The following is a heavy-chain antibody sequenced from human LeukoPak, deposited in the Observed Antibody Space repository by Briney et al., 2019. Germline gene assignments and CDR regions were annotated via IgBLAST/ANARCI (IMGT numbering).Heavy chain of an antibody. V-gene: IGHV3-23*01. CDR2: ISGSGDST. CDR1: GFTFRSYA. Sequence: PGGSLRLSCAASGFTFRSYAMSWVRQAPGKGLEWVSTISGSGDSTYYADSVKGRFTISRDNFQNTLYLQTNSLRAEDTAVYYCATDQYHLPDYWGQGTLVTVSS. D-gene: IGHD4-11*01. CDR3: ATDQYHLPDY. J-gene: IGHJ4*02.